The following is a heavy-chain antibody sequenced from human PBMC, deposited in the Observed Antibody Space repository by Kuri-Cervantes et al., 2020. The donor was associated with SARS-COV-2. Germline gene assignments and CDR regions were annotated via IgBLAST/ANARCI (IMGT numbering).Heavy chain of an antibody. CDR2: IWYDGSNK. Sequence: LSLTCAASGFTFSSYGMHWVRQAPGKGLEWVAVIWYDGSNKYYADSVKGRFAISRDNAKNSLYLQMNSLRDEDTAVYYCARDVAKEVYDFWSGYYSGYYGMDVWGQGTTVTVSS. D-gene: IGHD3-3*01. V-gene: IGHV3-33*08. J-gene: IGHJ6*02. CDR1: GFTFSSYG. CDR3: ARDVAKEVYDFWSGYYSGYYGMDV.